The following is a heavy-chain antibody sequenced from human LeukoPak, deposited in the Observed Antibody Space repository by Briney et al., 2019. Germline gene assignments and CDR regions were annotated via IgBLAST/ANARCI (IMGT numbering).Heavy chain of an antibody. V-gene: IGHV1-69*04. D-gene: IGHD6-19*01. CDR2: IIPILGIA. J-gene: IGHJ4*02. CDR3: AKDGRSGWYSY. CDR1: GGTFSSYA. Sequence: GASVKVSCKASGGTFSSYAISWVRQAPGQGLEWMGRIIPILGIANYAQKFQGRVTITADKSTSTAYMELSSLRSEDTAVYYCAKDGRSGWYSYWGQGTLVTVSS.